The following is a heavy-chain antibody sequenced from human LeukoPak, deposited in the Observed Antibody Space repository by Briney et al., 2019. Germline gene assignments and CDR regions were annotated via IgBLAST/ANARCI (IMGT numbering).Heavy chain of an antibody. Sequence: GASVKVSCKASGYTFTSYAMHWVRQAPGQRLEWMGWINAGNGNTKYSQKFQGRVTITRDASASTAYMELSSLRSEDTAVYYCALKFRPSGSYYSFGAFDIWGQGTMVTVSS. V-gene: IGHV1-3*01. CDR2: INAGNGNT. CDR3: ALKFRPSGSYYSFGAFDI. D-gene: IGHD1-26*01. CDR1: GYTFTSYA. J-gene: IGHJ3*02.